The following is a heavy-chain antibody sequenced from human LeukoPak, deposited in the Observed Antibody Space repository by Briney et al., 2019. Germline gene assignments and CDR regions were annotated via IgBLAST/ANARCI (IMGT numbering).Heavy chain of an antibody. J-gene: IGHJ4*02. CDR1: GGSVSSGTYY. D-gene: IGHD3-10*01. CDR2: IYYSGSH. V-gene: IGHV4-61*01. CDR3: ASVFWGSGNYFDY. Sequence: SGTLSLTCSVSGGSVSSGTYYWSWIRQPPGKGLGCIGYIYYSGSHNYNPSLKSRVTIAVHKSRIQFSLKLNSLAAADAAVYYCASVFWGSGNYFDYWGQGSLVTVSS.